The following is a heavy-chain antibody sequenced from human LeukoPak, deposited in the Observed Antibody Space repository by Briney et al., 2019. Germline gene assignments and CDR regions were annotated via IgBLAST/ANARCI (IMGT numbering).Heavy chain of an antibody. V-gene: IGHV3-23*01. CDR1: GFTFSSYA. Sequence: GGSLRLSCAASGFTFSSYAISWVRQAPGKGLEWVSAISGSGGSTYYADSVKGRFTISRDNSKNTLYLQMNSLRAEDTAVYYCAKKPKIPYYYDSSGYYPFPFDYWGQGTLVTVSS. CDR2: ISGSGGST. CDR3: AKKPKIPYYYDSSGYYPFPFDY. J-gene: IGHJ4*02. D-gene: IGHD3-22*01.